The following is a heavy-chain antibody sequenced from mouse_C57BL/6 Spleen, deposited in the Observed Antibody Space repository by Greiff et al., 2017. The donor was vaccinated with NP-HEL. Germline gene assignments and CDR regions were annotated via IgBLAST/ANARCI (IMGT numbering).Heavy chain of an antibody. CDR1: GYTFTDYE. CDR2: IDPETGGT. J-gene: IGHJ2*01. V-gene: IGHV1-15*01. Sequence: VQLQQPGAELVRPGASVTLSCKASGYTFTDYEMHWVKQTPVHGLEWIGAIDPETGGTTYNQKFKGKAILTVDKSSSTAYMELRSLTSEYSAIYYCTSFDYWGQGTTLTVSS. CDR3: TSFDY.